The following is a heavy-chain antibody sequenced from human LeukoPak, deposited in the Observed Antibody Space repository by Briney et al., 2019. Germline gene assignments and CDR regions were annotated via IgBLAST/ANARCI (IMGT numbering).Heavy chain of an antibody. CDR3: AREIIIRHFDP. D-gene: IGHD3-10*01. CDR1: GYSISSGYY. Sequence: SETLSLTCTVSGYSISSGYYWSWIRQPPGKGLEWIGEINHSGSTNYNPSLKSRVTISVDTSKNQFSLKLSSVTAADTAVYYCAREIIIRHFDPWGQGTLVTVSS. J-gene: IGHJ5*02. V-gene: IGHV4-38-2*02. CDR2: INHSGST.